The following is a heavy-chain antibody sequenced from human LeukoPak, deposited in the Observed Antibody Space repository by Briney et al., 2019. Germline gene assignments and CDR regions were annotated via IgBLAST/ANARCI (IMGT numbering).Heavy chain of an antibody. CDR3: ARGAYCGGDCSSSDAFDI. CDR1: GYTFSNYG. D-gene: IGHD2-21*02. Sequence: ASVKVSCNAFGYTFSNYGVSWVRRAAGQGLEGMGWISAYNGNTNYAQNIQGRVTMTTDTLPSTAYLELRSLRSDDTAVYYCARGAYCGGDCSSSDAFDIWGQGTTVSVSS. J-gene: IGHJ3*02. V-gene: IGHV1-18*01. CDR2: ISAYNGNT.